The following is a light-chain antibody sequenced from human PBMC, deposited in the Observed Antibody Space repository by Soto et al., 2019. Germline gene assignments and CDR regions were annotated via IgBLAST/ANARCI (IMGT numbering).Light chain of an antibody. V-gene: IGKV4-1*01. J-gene: IGKJ1*01. CDR1: QSVLYSFSNKNF. Sequence: DIVMTQSPDSLAVSLGERATIKCKSSQSVLYSFSNKNFLAWYQQKAGQPPKLLIYWASTRQSGVPDRFSGSGSGTDFTLTISSLQAEDVAVYYCQQYYTFPRTFGQGTKVEIK. CDR3: QQYYTFPRT. CDR2: WAS.